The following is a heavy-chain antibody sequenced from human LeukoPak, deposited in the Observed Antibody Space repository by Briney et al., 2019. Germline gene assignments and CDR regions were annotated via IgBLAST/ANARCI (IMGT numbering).Heavy chain of an antibody. Sequence: SETLSLTCAVYGGSFSGYYWSWIRQPPGKGLEWIGEINHSGRTNYNPSLKSRVTISVDTSKNQFSLKLSSVTAADTAVYYCARGTRPLPRVPQRGVSNWFDPWGQGTLVTVSS. J-gene: IGHJ5*02. CDR2: INHSGRT. CDR1: GGSFSGYY. V-gene: IGHV4-34*01. D-gene: IGHD3-10*01. CDR3: ARGTRPLPRVPQRGVSNWFDP.